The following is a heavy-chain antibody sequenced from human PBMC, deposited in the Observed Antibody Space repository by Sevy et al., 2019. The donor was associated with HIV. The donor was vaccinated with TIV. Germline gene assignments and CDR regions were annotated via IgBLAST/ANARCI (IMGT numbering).Heavy chain of an antibody. Sequence: GESLKISCKGSGYSFTSYWIGWVRQMPGKGLEWMGIIYPGDSDTRYSPSFQGQVTISADKSIITAYLQWSSLKASDTAMYYCARQGEGFDIAAAAAPYYYYYYGMDVWGQGTTVTVSS. V-gene: IGHV5-51*01. D-gene: IGHD6-13*01. CDR1: GYSFTSYW. J-gene: IGHJ6*02. CDR3: ARQGEGFDIAAAAAPYYYYYYGMDV. CDR2: IYPGDSDT.